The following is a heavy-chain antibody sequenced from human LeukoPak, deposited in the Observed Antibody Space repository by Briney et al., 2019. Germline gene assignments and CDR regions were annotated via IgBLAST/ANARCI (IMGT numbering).Heavy chain of an antibody. J-gene: IGHJ4*02. CDR2: ISAYNGNT. CDR1: GYTFTSYG. CDR3: ARTLITFGGVIVIGSDY. Sequence: ASVKASCKASGYTFTSYGISWVRQAPGQGLEWMGWISAYNGNTNYAQKLQGRVTMTTDTSTSTAYMELRSLRSDDTAVYYCARTLITFGGVIVIGSDYWGQGTLVTVSS. V-gene: IGHV1-18*01. D-gene: IGHD3-16*02.